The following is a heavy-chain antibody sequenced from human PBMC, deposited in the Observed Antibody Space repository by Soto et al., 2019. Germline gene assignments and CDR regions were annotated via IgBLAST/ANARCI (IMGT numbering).Heavy chain of an antibody. V-gene: IGHV3-48*01. CDR3: AREAKYYDFWSGYYNWFDP. J-gene: IGHJ5*02. CDR1: GFTFSSYS. Sequence: GGSLRLSCAASGFTFSSYSMNWVRQAPGKGLEWVSYISSSSSTIYYEDAVKGRFTISRANAKNSLYLQMNSLRAEDTAVYYCAREAKYYDFWSGYYNWFDPWGQGTLVTVSS. CDR2: ISSSSSTI. D-gene: IGHD3-3*01.